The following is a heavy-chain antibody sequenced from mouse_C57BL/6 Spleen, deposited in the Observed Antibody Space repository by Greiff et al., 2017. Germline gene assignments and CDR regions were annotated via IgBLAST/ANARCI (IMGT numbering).Heavy chain of an antibody. CDR3: AREEGSYGSSYYFDY. D-gene: IGHD1-1*01. V-gene: IGHV5-16*01. J-gene: IGHJ2*01. CDR1: GFTFSDYY. Sequence: EVKVVESEGGLVQPGSSMKLSCTASGFTFSDYYMAWVRQVPEKGLEWVANINYDGSSTYYLDSLKSRFIISRDNAKNILYLQMSSLKSEDTATYYCAREEGSYGSSYYFDYWGQGTTLTVSS. CDR2: INYDGSST.